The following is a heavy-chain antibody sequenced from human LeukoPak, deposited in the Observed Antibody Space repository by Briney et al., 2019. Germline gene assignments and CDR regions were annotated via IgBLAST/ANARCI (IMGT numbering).Heavy chain of an antibody. CDR3: ARDHDSSDDHNFDY. V-gene: IGHV3-66*01. CDR2: IYSGGST. J-gene: IGHJ4*02. D-gene: IGHD3-22*01. Sequence: PGGSLRLSCAASGFTVSSNYMSWVRQAPGKGLEWVSVIYSGGSTYYADSVEGRFTISRDNSKNTQYLQMNSLRAEDTAVYYCARDHDSSDDHNFDYSGQGTLVTVSS. CDR1: GFTVSSNY.